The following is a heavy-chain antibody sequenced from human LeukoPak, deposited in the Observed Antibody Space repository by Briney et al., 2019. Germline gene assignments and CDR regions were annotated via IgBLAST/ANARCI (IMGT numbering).Heavy chain of an antibody. D-gene: IGHD2-15*01. J-gene: IGHJ4*02. Sequence: KPSETLSLTCAVSGGSISSYYWSWIRQPAGKGLEWIGRIYTSGSTNYNPSLKSRVTMSVDTSRNQFSLKLSSVTAADTAVYYCARACSGGSCSHLGYFDYWGQGTLVTVSS. CDR2: IYTSGST. CDR1: GGSISSYY. CDR3: ARACSGGSCSHLGYFDY. V-gene: IGHV4-4*07.